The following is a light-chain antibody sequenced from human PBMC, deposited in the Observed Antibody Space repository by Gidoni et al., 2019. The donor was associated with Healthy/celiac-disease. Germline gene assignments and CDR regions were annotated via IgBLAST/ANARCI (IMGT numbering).Light chain of an antibody. CDR2: GAS. Sequence: EIVLTQSPGPLSLSPGERATLSCRASQSVSSSYLAWYQQKPGQAPRLLIYGASSRATGIPDRFSGSGSGTDFTLIISRLEPEDFAVYYCQQYGSSPPRYTFGQGTKLEIK. V-gene: IGKV3-20*01. J-gene: IGKJ2*01. CDR3: QQYGSSPPRYT. CDR1: QSVSSSY.